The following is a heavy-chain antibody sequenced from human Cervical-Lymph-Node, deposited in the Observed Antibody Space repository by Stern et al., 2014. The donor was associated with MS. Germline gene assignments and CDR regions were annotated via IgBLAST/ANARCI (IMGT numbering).Heavy chain of an antibody. D-gene: IGHD3-22*01. CDR2: FDPEDEET. J-gene: IGHJ4*02. V-gene: IGHV1-24*01. CDR1: GHTLSELS. CDR3: ATVTYYDFSGYLDS. Sequence: QVKLVQSGAEVKKPGASVKVSCKVSGHTLSELSMHWVRQAPGKGLERMGGFDPEDEETIFAQNFQGRVTVTEDTPTDTVYMELSSLRSEDTAVYYCATVTYYDFSGYLDSWGQGTLVTVSS.